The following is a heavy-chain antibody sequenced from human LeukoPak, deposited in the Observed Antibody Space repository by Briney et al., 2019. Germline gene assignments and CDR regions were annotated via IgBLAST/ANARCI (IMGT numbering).Heavy chain of an antibody. J-gene: IGHJ4*02. Sequence: GGSLRLSCAASEFTVSSNYMSWVRQAPGKGLEWVSIIYSGGYTDYADSVKGRFTISRDNSKNTLYLQMNNLRAEDTAVYYCARDKGTSYLSSFDYWGQGTLVTVSS. CDR3: ARDKGTSYLSSFDY. D-gene: IGHD6-6*01. CDR2: IYSGGYT. V-gene: IGHV3-53*01. CDR1: EFTVSSNY.